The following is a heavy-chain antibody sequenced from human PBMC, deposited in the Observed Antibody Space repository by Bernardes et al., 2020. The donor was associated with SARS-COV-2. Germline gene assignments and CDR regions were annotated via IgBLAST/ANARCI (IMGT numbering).Heavy chain of an antibody. CDR2: FDPEDGET. V-gene: IGHV1-24*01. Sequence: ASVKVSCKVSGYTLTALSMHWVRQAPGKGLEWMGGFDPEDGETIYAQKFQGRVTMTEDTSTDTAYMELSSLRSEDTAVYYCATEFALAPASSGWGYWGQGTLVTVSS. CDR1: GYTLTALS. J-gene: IGHJ4*02. CDR3: ATEFALAPASSGWGY. D-gene: IGHD3-22*01.